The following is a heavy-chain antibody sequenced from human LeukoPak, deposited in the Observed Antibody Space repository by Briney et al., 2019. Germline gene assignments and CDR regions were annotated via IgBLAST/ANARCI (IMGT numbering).Heavy chain of an antibody. Sequence: GGSLRLSCAASGFTFSSYAMHWVRQAPGKGLEWVAVISYDGSNKYYADSVKGRFTISRDNSKNTLYLQMNSLRAEDTAVYYCARERRDAFDYWGQGTLVTVSS. J-gene: IGHJ4*02. CDR1: GFTFSSYA. CDR2: ISYDGSNK. CDR3: ARERRDAFDY. V-gene: IGHV3-30-3*01.